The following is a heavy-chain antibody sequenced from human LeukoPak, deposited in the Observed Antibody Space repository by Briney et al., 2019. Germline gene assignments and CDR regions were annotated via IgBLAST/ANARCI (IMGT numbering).Heavy chain of an antibody. V-gene: IGHV4-34*01. Sequence: SETLSLTCAVYGGSFSGYYWSWIRQPPGKGLEWIGEINHSGSTNYNPSLKSRVTISVDTSKNQFSLKLSSVTAADTAVYYSARGKIAAAGTGPENFDYWGQGTLVTVSS. CDR1: GGSFSGYY. J-gene: IGHJ4*02. D-gene: IGHD6-13*01. CDR2: INHSGST. CDR3: ARGKIAAAGTGPENFDY.